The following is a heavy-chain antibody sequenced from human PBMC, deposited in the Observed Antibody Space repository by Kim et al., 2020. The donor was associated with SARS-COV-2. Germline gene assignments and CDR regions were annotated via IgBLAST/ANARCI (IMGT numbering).Heavy chain of an antibody. CDR3: ARGITIFGVHKTYYFDY. CDR1: GFTFSDYY. Sequence: GGSLRLSCAASGFTFSDYYMSWIRQAPGKGLEWVSYISSSSSYTNYADSVKGRFTISRDNAKNSLYLQMNSLRAEDTAVYYCARGITIFGVHKTYYFDYWGQGTLVTVSS. V-gene: IGHV3-11*06. CDR2: ISSSSSYT. D-gene: IGHD3-3*01. J-gene: IGHJ4*02.